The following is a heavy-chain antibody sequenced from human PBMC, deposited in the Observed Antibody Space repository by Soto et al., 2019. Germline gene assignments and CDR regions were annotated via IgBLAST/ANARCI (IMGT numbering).Heavy chain of an antibody. D-gene: IGHD5-18*01. V-gene: IGHV4-30-4*01. Sequence: SETLSLTCTVSGGSISSGDYYWSWIRQPPGKGLEWIGYIYYSGSTYYNPSLKSRVTISVDTSKNQFSLKLSSVTAADTAVYYCAAQRGYSYGPHLYYYYYGMDVWGQGTSVTVSS. CDR3: AAQRGYSYGPHLYYYYYGMDV. J-gene: IGHJ6*02. CDR1: GGSISSGDYY. CDR2: IYYSGST.